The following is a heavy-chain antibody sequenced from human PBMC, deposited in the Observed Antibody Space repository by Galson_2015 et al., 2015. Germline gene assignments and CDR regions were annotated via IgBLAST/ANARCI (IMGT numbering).Heavy chain of an antibody. D-gene: IGHD4-11*01. CDR1: GGSISSRNW. Sequence: ETLSLTCAVSGGSISSRNWWSWVRQPPGKGLEWIGEIYHSGSTNYNPSLKSRVTISVDKSKNQFSLKLSSVTAADTAVYYCARVQSQRVPVTWRVGSHAFDMWGQGTMVTVSS. J-gene: IGHJ3*02. CDR2: IYHSGST. CDR3: ARVQSQRVPVTWRVGSHAFDM. V-gene: IGHV4-4*02.